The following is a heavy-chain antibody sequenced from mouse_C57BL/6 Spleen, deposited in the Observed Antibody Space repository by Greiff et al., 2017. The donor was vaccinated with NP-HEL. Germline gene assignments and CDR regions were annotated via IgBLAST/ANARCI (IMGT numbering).Heavy chain of an antibody. CDR3: TRENGYYN. V-gene: IGHV1-15*01. Sequence: VQLVESGAELVRPGASVTLSCKASGYTFTDYEMHWVKQTPVHGLEWIGAIDPETGGTAYNQKFKGKAILTADKSASTAYMELRSLTSEDSAVYYCTRENGYYNWGQGTTLTVSS. J-gene: IGHJ2*01. CDR2: IDPETGGT. D-gene: IGHD2-3*01. CDR1: GYTFTDYE.